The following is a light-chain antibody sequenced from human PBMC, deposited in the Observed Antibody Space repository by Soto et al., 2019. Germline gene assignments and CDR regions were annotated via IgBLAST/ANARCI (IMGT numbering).Light chain of an antibody. CDR2: DAS. CDR3: QQRSNWPPIT. J-gene: IGKJ5*01. V-gene: IGKV3-11*01. Sequence: EIVLTQSPATLSLSPGERATLSCRASQRVSSYLAWYQQKPGQAPRLLIYDASNRATGIPARFSGSGSGTDFTLTISSLEHEDVAVYYCQQRSNWPPITFGQGTRLEIK. CDR1: QRVSSY.